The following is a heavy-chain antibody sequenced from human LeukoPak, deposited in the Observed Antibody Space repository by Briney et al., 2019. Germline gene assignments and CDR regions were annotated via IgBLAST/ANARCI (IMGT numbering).Heavy chain of an antibody. V-gene: IGHV3-9*01. J-gene: IGHJ6*03. D-gene: IGHD6-6*01. CDR1: GFTFDDYA. CDR2: ISWNSGSI. Sequence: LSGGSLRLSCAASGFTFDDYAMPWVRQAPGKGLEWVSGISWNSGSIGYADSVKGRFTISRDNSKNTLYLQMNSLRAEDTAAYYCARDGGEYSSSQRYYYYYMDVWGKGTTVTVSS. CDR3: ARDGGEYSSSQRYYYYYMDV.